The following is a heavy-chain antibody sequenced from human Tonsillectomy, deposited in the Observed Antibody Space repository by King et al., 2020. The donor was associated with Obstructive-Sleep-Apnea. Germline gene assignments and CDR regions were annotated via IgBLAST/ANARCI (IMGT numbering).Heavy chain of an antibody. D-gene: IGHD4-23*01. CDR1: GFTFSSYS. Sequence: VQLVESGGGLLKPGGSLRLSCAASGFTFSSYSMNWVRQAPGKGLEWVSSISSSSSYIYYADSVKGRFTISRDNAKNSLYLQMNSLRTDDTAVYYCARDSRTVTPGSDYWGQGTLVTVSS. CDR2: ISSSSSYI. CDR3: ARDSRTVTPGSDY. J-gene: IGHJ4*02. V-gene: IGHV3-21*01.